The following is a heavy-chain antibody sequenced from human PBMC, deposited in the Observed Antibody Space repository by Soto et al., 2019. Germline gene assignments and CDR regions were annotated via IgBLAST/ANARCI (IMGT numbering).Heavy chain of an antibody. Sequence: QVQLVQSGAEVKKPGSSVKVSCKASGGTFNTYSFGWLRQAPGQGLQWMGSIIPFIGAPNYAQNFQDRVTITADESTTTAYMELSGRKSEDTAVYFCARGGDSSSLRAFYSYGFDVWGQGTSVTVSS. J-gene: IGHJ6*02. CDR1: GGTFNTYS. CDR2: IIPFIGAP. V-gene: IGHV1-69*18. CDR3: ARGGDSSSLRAFYSYGFDV. D-gene: IGHD6-6*01.